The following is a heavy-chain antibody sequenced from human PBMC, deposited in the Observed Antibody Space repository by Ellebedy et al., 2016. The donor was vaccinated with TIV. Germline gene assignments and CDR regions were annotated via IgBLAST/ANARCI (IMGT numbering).Heavy chain of an antibody. CDR1: GFSFNTYG. J-gene: IGHJ4*02. CDR2: ISTGSNAI. D-gene: IGHD1-26*01. V-gene: IGHV3-48*04. Sequence: GGSLRLSCAASGFSFNTYGLNWVRQAPGKGPEWISYISTGSNAIYYADSVKGRFTISRDNARNSLYLQMNSLRAEDTALYYCAKSIVDKRASDYWGQGTLVTVSS. CDR3: AKSIVDKRASDY.